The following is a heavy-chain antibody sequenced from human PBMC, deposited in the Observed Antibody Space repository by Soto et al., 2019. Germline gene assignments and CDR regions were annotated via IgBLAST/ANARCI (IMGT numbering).Heavy chain of an antibody. V-gene: IGHV1-2*04. J-gene: IGHJ4*02. CDR2: INPNSGVT. CDR3: ARGVSGLSPFDV. Sequence: QVHLVQSGAEVKKPGASVKVSCKASGYTFTDYYVHWVRRAPGQGLEWMGWINPNSGVTNYAQKFQGWVTLTSDTSVSTAYMELKRLKSDDTAVFFCARGVSGLSPFDVWGQGTLVTVSS. D-gene: IGHD6-19*01. CDR1: GYTFTDYY.